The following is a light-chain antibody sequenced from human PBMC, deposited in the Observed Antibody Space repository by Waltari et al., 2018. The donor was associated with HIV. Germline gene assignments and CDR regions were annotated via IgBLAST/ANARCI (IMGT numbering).Light chain of an antibody. Sequence: SYVLAQPPSVSVAPGKTARLTCGGHNIGSKIGQLYQQKPGQAPVVVIYYDSDRPSGIPERFSGSNSGNTATLTISRVEAGDEADYYCQVWDSSSDAYVFGTGTKVTVL. J-gene: IGLJ1*01. V-gene: IGLV3-21*04. CDR2: YDS. CDR1: NIGSKI. CDR3: QVWDSSSDAYV.